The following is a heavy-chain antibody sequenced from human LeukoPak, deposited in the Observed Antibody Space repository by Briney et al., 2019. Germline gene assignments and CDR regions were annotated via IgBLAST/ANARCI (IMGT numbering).Heavy chain of an antibody. D-gene: IGHD1-26*01. CDR3: ARGLVGASGYYYYGMDV. V-gene: IGHV3-72*01. CDR1: GFTFSDHY. Sequence: PGVSLRRSCAASGFTFSDHYMDWVRQAQGKGLEWVGRTRNKANSYTTDYAASVKGRFTISRDDSKNSLYLQMNSLKTEDTAVYYCARGLVGASGYYYYGMDVWGQGTTVTVSS. CDR2: TRNKANSYTT. J-gene: IGHJ6*02.